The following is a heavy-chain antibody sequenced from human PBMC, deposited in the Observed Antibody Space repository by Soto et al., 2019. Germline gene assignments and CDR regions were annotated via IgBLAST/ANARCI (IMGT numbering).Heavy chain of an antibody. J-gene: IGHJ4*02. CDR1: GFTFDDYA. D-gene: IGHD6-13*01. CDR3: AKGLDSSSWYFFDY. CDR2: ISWNSGSI. Sequence: PGGSLRLSCAASGFTFDDYAMHWVRQAPGKGLEWVSGISWNSGSIGYADSVKGRFTISRDNAKNSLYLQMNSLRAEDTALYYCAKGLDSSSWYFFDYWGQGTLVTVS. V-gene: IGHV3-9*01.